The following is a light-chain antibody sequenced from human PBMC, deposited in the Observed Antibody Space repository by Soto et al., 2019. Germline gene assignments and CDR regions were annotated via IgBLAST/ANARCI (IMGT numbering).Light chain of an antibody. CDR2: AAS. Sequence: AIRMTQSPSSFSASTGDRVTITCRASQGISSYLAWYQQKPGKAPKLLIYAASTLQGGVPSRFSGSGSGTDFTLTISCLQSEDFATYYCQQYYSCGSFGQGTRLEIK. CDR3: QQYYSCGS. CDR1: QGISSY. J-gene: IGKJ5*01. V-gene: IGKV1-8*01.